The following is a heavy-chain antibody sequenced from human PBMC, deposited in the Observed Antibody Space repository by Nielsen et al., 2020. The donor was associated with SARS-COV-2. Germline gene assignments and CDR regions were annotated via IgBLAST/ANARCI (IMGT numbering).Heavy chain of an antibody. J-gene: IGHJ4*02. V-gene: IGHV3-7*01. CDR2: IKLDGSEK. CDR1: GFNFRGYW. CDR3: ARVGSYGDPEYLDC. Sequence: GESLKISCVVSGFNFRGYWMTWVRQAPGKGLEWVGNIKLDGSEKYYVDSVKGRFTISRDNARNTLYLQMNSLRVEDTAVYYCARVGSYGDPEYLDCWGQGALVTVSS. D-gene: IGHD4/OR15-4a*01.